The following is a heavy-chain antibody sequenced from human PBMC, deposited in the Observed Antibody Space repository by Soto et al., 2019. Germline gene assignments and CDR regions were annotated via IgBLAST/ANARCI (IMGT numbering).Heavy chain of an antibody. CDR1: GGTFSSYA. CDR2: IIPIFGTA. Sequence: QVQLVQSGAEVKKPGSSVKVSCKASGGTFSSYAISWVRQAPGQGLEWMGGIIPIFGTANYAQKFQGRVTITADESTSTAYMELSSLRSEDTAAYYCARDNCSSTSCHYYYYYGMDVWGQGTTVTVSS. CDR3: ARDNCSSTSCHYYYYYGMDV. J-gene: IGHJ6*02. V-gene: IGHV1-69*01. D-gene: IGHD2-2*01.